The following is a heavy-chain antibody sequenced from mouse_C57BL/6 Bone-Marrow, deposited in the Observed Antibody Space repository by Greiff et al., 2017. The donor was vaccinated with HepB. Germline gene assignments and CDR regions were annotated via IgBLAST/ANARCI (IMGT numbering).Heavy chain of an antibody. CDR1: GYTFTSYT. J-gene: IGHJ3*01. CDR3: ARGGYGPFAY. V-gene: IGHV1-4*01. Sequence: VQLQQSGAELARPGASVKMSCKASGYTFTSYTMHWVKQRPGQGLEWIGYINPSSGYTKYNQKFKDKATLTADKSSSTAYMQLSSLTSEDSAFYYCARGGYGPFAYWGQGTLVTVSA. D-gene: IGHD2-2*01. CDR2: INPSSGYT.